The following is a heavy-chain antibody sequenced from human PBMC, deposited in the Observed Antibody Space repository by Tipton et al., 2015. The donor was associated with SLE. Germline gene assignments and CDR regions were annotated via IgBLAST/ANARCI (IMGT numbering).Heavy chain of an antibody. D-gene: IGHD3-10*01. CDR3: ARTEQGTGSYYRLVFEI. CDR1: GGSISSYY. CDR2: IYYSGST. V-gene: IGHV4-59*12. Sequence: TLSLTCTVSGGSISSYYWSWIRQPPGKGLEWIGYIYYSGSTYYNPSLKSRVTISVDTSKNQFSLKLSSVTAADTAVYYCARTEQGTGSYYRLVFEIWGQGTLVTVSS. J-gene: IGHJ4*02.